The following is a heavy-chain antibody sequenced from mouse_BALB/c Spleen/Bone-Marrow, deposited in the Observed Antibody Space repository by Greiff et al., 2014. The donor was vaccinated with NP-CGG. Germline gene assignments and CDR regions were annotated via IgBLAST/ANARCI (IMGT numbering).Heavy chain of an antibody. CDR1: GFTIKDTY. Sequence: VQLQQSGAELVKPGASVKLSCTASGFTIKDTYMHWVKQRPEQGLEWIGRIDPANGNTKYDPKFQGKATITADTSSNTAYLQLISLTTEDTAVYYCAINYYGSSGFAYWGQGTLVTVSA. CDR3: AINYYGSSGFAY. D-gene: IGHD1-1*01. J-gene: IGHJ3*01. V-gene: IGHV14-3*02. CDR2: IDPANGNT.